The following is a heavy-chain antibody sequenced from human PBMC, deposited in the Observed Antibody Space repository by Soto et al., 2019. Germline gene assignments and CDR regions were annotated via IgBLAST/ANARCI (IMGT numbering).Heavy chain of an antibody. V-gene: IGHV4-4*02. Sequence: SETLSLTCAVSGGSISSSNWWSWVRQPPGKGLEWIGEIYHSGSTNYNPSLKSRVTISVDKSKNQFSLKLSSGTAADTAVYYCARRGLYCTNGVCLNYFDYWGQGTLVTVS. J-gene: IGHJ4*02. CDR3: ARRGLYCTNGVCLNYFDY. CDR2: IYHSGST. CDR1: GGSISSSNW. D-gene: IGHD2-8*01.